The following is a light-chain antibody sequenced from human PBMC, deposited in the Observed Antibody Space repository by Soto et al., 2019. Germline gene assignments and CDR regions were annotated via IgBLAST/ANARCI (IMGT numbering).Light chain of an antibody. CDR1: QGISSY. CDR3: HSRA. Sequence: AIRMTQSPSSLSASTGDSVTITCRASQGISSYLAWYQQKPGKAPKLLIYAASTLQSGVPSRFSGSGSGTDFTLTISRLQPDDFATYFCHSRAFGQGTRLEIK. V-gene: IGKV1-8*01. J-gene: IGKJ5*01. CDR2: AAS.